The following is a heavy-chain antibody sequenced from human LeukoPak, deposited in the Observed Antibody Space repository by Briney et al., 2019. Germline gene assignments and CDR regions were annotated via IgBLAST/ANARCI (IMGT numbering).Heavy chain of an antibody. J-gene: IGHJ6*02. CDR3: ARVRSSWYNYYYGMGV. CDR2: IKQDGSEK. D-gene: IGHD6-13*01. Sequence: GGSLRLSCAASGFTFSSYWMSWVRQAPGKGLEWVANIKQDGSEKYYVDSVKGRFTISRDNAKNSLYLQMNSLRAEDTAVYYCARVRSSWYNYYYGMGVWGQGTTVTVSS. V-gene: IGHV3-7*01. CDR1: GFTFSSYW.